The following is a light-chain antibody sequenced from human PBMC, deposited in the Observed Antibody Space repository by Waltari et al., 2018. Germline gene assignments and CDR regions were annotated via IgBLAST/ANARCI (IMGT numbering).Light chain of an antibody. CDR3: VTWDSSLSGAV. V-gene: IGLV1-51*02. CDR1: SSNIGNNY. CDR2: EDT. J-gene: IGLJ7*01. Sequence: QSVLTQPPSVSAAPGQRVTISCSGGSSNIGNNYVSWYRQFPGTAPKLLIYEDTERPAGIPGRFSGSKSGTSATLDITGLQAGDEADYYCVTWDSSLSGAVFGGGTHLTVL.